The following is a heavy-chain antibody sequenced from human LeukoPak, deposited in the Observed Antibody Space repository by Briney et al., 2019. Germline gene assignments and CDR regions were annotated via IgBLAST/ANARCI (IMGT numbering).Heavy chain of an antibody. J-gene: IGHJ6*03. CDR1: GGSISSYY. CDR2: IYTSGST. D-gene: IGHD2-15*01. Sequence: PSETLSLTCTVSGGSISSYYWSWIRQPAGKGLEWIGRIYTSGSTTYNPSLKSRVTTSVDTSKNQFSLKLSSVTAADTAVYYCARVSFFRWAATRPSYYYYYMDVWGKGTTVTISS. CDR3: ARVSFFRWAATRPSYYYYYMDV. V-gene: IGHV4-4*07.